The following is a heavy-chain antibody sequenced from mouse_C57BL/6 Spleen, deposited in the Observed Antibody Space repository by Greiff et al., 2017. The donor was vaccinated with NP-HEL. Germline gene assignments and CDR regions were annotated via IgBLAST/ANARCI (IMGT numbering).Heavy chain of an antibody. CDR2: IDPSDSYT. CDR1: GYTFTSYW. D-gene: IGHD1-1*01. CDR3: ARSFTTVVYFDY. V-gene: IGHV1-59*01. Sequence: VQLQQPGAELVRPGTSVKLSCKASGYTFTSYWMHWVKQRPGQGLEWIGVIDPSDSYTNYNQKFKGKATLTVDTSSSTAYMQLSSLTSEDSAVYYCARSFTTVVYFDYWGQGTTLTVSS. J-gene: IGHJ2*01.